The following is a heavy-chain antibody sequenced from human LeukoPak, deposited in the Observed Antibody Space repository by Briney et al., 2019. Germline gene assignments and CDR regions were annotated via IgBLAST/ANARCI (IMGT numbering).Heavy chain of an antibody. V-gene: IGHV1-69*01. J-gene: IGHJ4*02. D-gene: IGHD5-18*01. CDR1: GGTFSSYA. Sequence: SVKVSCKASGGTFSSYAISWVRQAPGQGLEWVGGIIPIFGTANYAQKFQGRVTITADESTSTAYMELSSLRSEDTAVYYCARGSPEVDTAMVKFDYWGQGTLVTVSS. CDR3: ARGSPEVDTAMVKFDY. CDR2: IIPIFGTA.